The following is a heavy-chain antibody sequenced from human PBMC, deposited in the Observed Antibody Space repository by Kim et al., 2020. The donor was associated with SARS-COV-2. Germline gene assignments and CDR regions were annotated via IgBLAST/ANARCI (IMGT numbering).Heavy chain of an antibody. Sequence: TKYSPSLKSRVTISVDKSKNQFSLKLSSVTAADTAVYYCATPRQGGALGYWGQGTLVTVSS. CDR3: ATPRQGGALGY. D-gene: IGHD3-16*01. J-gene: IGHJ4*02. V-gene: IGHV4-4*02. CDR2: T.